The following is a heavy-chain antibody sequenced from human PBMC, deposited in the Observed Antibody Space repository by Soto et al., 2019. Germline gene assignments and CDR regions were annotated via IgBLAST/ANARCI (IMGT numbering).Heavy chain of an antibody. Sequence: SGPTLVNPTQTLTLTCTFSGFSLSTSGMCVSWIRQPPGKALEWLARIDWDDDKYYSTSLKTRLTISKDTSKNQVVLTMTNMDPVDTATYYCAREVRGDHYYYYYYGMDVWGQGTKVTVSS. CDR2: IDWDDDK. J-gene: IGHJ6*02. D-gene: IGHD2-21*02. V-gene: IGHV2-70*11. CDR1: GFSLSTSGMC. CDR3: AREVRGDHYYYYYYGMDV.